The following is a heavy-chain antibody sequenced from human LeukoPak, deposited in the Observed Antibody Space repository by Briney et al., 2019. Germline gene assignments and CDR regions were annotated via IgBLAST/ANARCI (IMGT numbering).Heavy chain of an antibody. CDR2: IYTSGST. CDR1: GGSISSSNW. CDR3: ARDMRELITIFGVVTQGYAFDI. J-gene: IGHJ3*02. D-gene: IGHD3-3*01. V-gene: IGHV4-61*02. Sequence: SETLSLTCAVSGGSISSSNWWSWVRQPAGKGLEWIGRIYTSGSTNYNPSLKSRVTISVDTSKNQFSLKLSSVTAADTAVYYCARDMRELITIFGVVTQGYAFDIWGQGTMVTVSS.